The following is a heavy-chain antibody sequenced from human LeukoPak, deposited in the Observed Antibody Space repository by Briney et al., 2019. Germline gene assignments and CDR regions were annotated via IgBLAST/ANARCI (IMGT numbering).Heavy chain of an antibody. CDR3: ARHLNNCGDDCYIFDY. V-gene: IGHV4-39*01. D-gene: IGHD2-21*01. CDR1: GGSISSSSYY. J-gene: IGHJ4*02. CDR2: IYYSGST. Sequence: SETLSLTCTVSGGSISSSSYYWGWIRQPPGKGLEWIGSIYYSGSTYYNPSLKSRVTISVDTSKNQFSLRVSPVTAADTAVYYCARHLNNCGDDCYIFDYWGQGTLVTVSS.